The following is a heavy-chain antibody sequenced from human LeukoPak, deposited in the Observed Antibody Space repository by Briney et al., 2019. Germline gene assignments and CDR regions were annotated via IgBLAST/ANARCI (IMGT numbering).Heavy chain of an antibody. J-gene: IGHJ6*03. CDR2: ISYDGSNK. CDR1: GFTFSSYA. D-gene: IGHD1-26*01. CDR3: ARGPRGEWELLNYYYYYMDV. Sequence: GRSLRLSCAASGFTFSSYAMHWVRQAPGKGLEWVAVISYDGSNKYYADSVKGRFTISRDNSKNTLYLQMNSLRAEDTAVYYCARGPRGEWELLNYYYYYMDVWGKGTTVTVSS. V-gene: IGHV3-30*01.